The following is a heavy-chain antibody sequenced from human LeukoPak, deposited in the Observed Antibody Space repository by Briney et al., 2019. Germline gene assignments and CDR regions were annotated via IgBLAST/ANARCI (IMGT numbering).Heavy chain of an antibody. CDR3: ARVPLRIAAAGTGWFDP. CDR2: INHSGST. V-gene: IGHV4-34*01. CDR1: GGSFSGYY. Sequence: SETLSLTCAVYGGSFSGYYWSWIRQPPGKGLEWIGEINHSGSTNYNPSLKSRVTISVDTSKNQFSLKLSSVTAADTAVYYCARVPLRIAAAGTGWFDPWGQRTLVTVSS. D-gene: IGHD6-13*01. J-gene: IGHJ5*02.